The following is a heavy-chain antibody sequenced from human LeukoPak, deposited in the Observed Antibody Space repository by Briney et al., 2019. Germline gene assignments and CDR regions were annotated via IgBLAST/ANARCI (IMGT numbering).Heavy chain of an antibody. Sequence: GGSLRLSCAAPGFTFRTYTMNWVRQAPGKRLEWVSSISSDSRYIYYADSAKGRFTISRDNADNSLYLQMNSLGAEDTAVYFCARLGPVNKDHYIDVGGKGTTVTISS. CDR1: GFTFRTYT. D-gene: IGHD4-17*01. V-gene: IGHV3-21*01. J-gene: IGHJ6*03. CDR3: ARLGPVNKDHYIDV. CDR2: ISSDSRYI.